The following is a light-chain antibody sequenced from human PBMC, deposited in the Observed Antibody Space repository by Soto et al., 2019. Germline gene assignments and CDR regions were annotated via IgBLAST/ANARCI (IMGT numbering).Light chain of an antibody. J-gene: IGLJ3*02. Sequence: QAVLTQPPSASGTPGQRVTISCSGSSSNIGSNIVNWYQLLPGTAPRLLIYNNNQRPSAVPDRFSGSKSGTSASLAISGLQSEDEGDYFCAIWEDSLNGPRVFGGGTKLTVL. CDR2: NNN. CDR1: SSNIGSNI. CDR3: AIWEDSLNGPRV. V-gene: IGLV1-44*01.